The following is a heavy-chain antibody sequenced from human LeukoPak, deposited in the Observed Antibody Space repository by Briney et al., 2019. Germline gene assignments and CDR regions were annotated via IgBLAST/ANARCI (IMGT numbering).Heavy chain of an antibody. Sequence: PGGSLRLSCAASGVTLSTYAMSWARQAPGKGLEWVSGISSSGSGDNTYYADSVKGRFTISRDNSRNTLFLQMNSLRAEDTAVYYCANRLLPRDYWGQGTLVTVSS. D-gene: IGHD2/OR15-2a*01. CDR1: GVTLSTYA. V-gene: IGHV3-23*01. J-gene: IGHJ4*02. CDR3: ANRLLPRDY. CDR2: ISSSGSGDNT.